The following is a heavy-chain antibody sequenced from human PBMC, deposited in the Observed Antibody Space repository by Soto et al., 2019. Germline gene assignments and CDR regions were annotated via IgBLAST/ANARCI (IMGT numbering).Heavy chain of an antibody. Sequence: QVQLVQSGAEVKKPGSSVKVSCKASGGTFSRYSITWVRQAPGHGLEWIGRIIPIFGIASYAQKFQGRVTITADEGRSTAYREMCSRRSDDTAVYYCAREDRDRETGLVPAAIDGMDVWGQGTTVTVSS. CDR3: AREDRDRETGLVPAAIDGMDV. D-gene: IGHD2-2*01. V-gene: IGHV1-69*08. CDR2: IIPIFGIA. J-gene: IGHJ6*02. CDR1: GGTFSRYS.